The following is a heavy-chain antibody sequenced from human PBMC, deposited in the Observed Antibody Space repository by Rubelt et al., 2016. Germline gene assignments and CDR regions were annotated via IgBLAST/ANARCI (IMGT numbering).Heavy chain of an antibody. CDR2: ISSSGSTI. V-gene: IGHV3-11*04. Sequence: RLSCAASGFTFSDYYMSWIRQAPGKGLEWVSYISSSGSTIYYADSVKGRFTISRDNAKNSLYLQMNSLRAEDTAVYYCAMNAAYCGGDCPPKHWGQGTLVTVSS. J-gene: IGHJ1*01. D-gene: IGHD2-21*02. CDR3: AMNAAYCGGDCPPKH. CDR1: GFTFSDYY.